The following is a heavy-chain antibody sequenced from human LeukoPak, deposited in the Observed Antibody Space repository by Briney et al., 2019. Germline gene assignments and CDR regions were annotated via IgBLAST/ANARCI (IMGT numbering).Heavy chain of an antibody. CDR1: GFTFSSYS. CDR2: ISSSSSTI. D-gene: IGHD2-2*01. V-gene: IGHV3-48*04. J-gene: IGHJ4*02. Sequence: GGSLRLPCAASGFTFSSYSMNWVRQAPGKGLEWVSYISSSSSTIYYADSVKGRFTISRDNAKNSLYLQMNSLRAEDTAVYYCARDWYCSSTSCPSDYWGQGTLVTVSS. CDR3: ARDWYCSSTSCPSDY.